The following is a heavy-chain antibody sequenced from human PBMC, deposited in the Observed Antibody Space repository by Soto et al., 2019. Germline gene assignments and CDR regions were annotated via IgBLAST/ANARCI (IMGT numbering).Heavy chain of an antibody. CDR3: ARGSYGEDDAFDI. J-gene: IGHJ3*02. CDR2: TRNKANSYTT. V-gene: IGHV3-72*01. Sequence: PGGSLRLSCAASGFTFSDHYMDWVRQAPGKGLEWVGRTRNKANSYTTEYAASVKGRFTISRDDSKNSLYLQMNSLKTEDTAVYYCARGSYGEDDAFDIWGQGTMVTVSS. D-gene: IGHD4-17*01. CDR1: GFTFSDHY.